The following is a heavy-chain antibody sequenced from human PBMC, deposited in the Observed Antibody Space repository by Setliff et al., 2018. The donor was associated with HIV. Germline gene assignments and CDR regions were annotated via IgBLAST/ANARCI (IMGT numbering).Heavy chain of an antibody. D-gene: IGHD2-2*01. CDR3: ARATPFVVVPAAPNYYYYMDV. CDR1: GGSFSGYY. V-gene: IGHV4-34*01. CDR2: IHHSGIT. J-gene: IGHJ6*03. Sequence: PSETLSLTCAVYGGSFSGYYWSWIRQPPGKGLEWIGEIHHSGITNYNPSLKSRVTISIDTSKNQFSLKLSSVTAADTAVYSCARATPFVVVPAAPNYYYYMDVWGKGTTVTVSS.